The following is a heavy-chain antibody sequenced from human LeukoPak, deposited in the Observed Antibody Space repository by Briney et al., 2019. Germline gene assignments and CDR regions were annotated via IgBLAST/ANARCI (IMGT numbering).Heavy chain of an antibody. CDR3: ARDSGEELRSLEWFGSFDP. V-gene: IGHV1-69*05. J-gene: IGHJ5*02. D-gene: IGHD3-3*01. Sequence: SVEVSCKASGGTFSSYAIRWVRQAPGQGLEWMGRIIPIFGTANYAQKFQGRVTITTDESTSTAYMELSSLRSEDTAVYYCARDSGEELRSLEWFGSFDPWGQGTLVTVSS. CDR1: GGTFSSYA. CDR2: IIPIFGTA.